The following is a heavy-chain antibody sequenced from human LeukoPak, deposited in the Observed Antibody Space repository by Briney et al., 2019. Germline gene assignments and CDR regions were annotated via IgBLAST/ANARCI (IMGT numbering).Heavy chain of an antibody. CDR3: ASSMGFWNAEFTSITD. D-gene: IGHD1-1*01. Sequence: PGGSLRLSCAAPGFIFSAFGMTWVRQPPGKGLEWVSAINSGGGVTYYADSVKGRFTISRDNSENTLFLQMDSLGAEDTAVYFCASSMGFWNAEFTSITDWGQGTQVTVSS. V-gene: IGHV3-23*01. J-gene: IGHJ4*02. CDR2: INSGGGVT. CDR1: GFIFSAFG.